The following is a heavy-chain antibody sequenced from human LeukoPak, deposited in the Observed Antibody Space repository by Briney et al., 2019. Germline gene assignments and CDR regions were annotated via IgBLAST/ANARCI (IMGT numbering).Heavy chain of an antibody. J-gene: IGHJ4*02. Sequence: SVKVSCKASGFTFTSSAVQWVRQARGQRLEWIGWIVVGSGNANYAQKFQERVTITRDMSTSTACMELSSLRSEDTAVYYCAAGSGYLLLGFGYWGQGTLVTVSS. V-gene: IGHV1-58*01. CDR2: IVVGSGNA. CDR1: GFTFTSSA. CDR3: AAGSGYLLLGFGY. D-gene: IGHD6-25*01.